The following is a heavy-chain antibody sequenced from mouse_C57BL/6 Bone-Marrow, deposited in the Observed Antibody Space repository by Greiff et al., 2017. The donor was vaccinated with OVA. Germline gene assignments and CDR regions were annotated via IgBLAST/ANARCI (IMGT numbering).Heavy chain of an antibody. CDR2: IYPGDGDT. CDR1: GYAFSSSW. Sequence: QVQLQQSGPELVKPGASVKISCKASGYAFSSSWMNWVKQRPGKGLEWIGRIYPGDGDTNYNGKFKGKATLTADKSSSTAYMQLSSLTSEDSAVYFCARSLTTVVASVYFDYWGQGTTLTVS. D-gene: IGHD1-1*01. CDR3: ARSLTTVVASVYFDY. J-gene: IGHJ2*01. V-gene: IGHV1-82*01.